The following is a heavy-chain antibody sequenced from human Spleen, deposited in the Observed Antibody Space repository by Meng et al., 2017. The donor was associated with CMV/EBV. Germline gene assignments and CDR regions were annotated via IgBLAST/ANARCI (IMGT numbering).Heavy chain of an antibody. CDR1: GGPVTTDSY. D-gene: IGHD6-13*01. CDR2: ISYSGFT. J-gene: IGHJ5*02. V-gene: IGHV4-30-4*08. CDR3: AREIAAGGYSWFDP. Sequence: VSGGPVTTDSYWSWIRRPPGKGLEWIGYISYSGFTYYNPSLKSRVIISDDTSKNQFSLNLNSVTAADTAVYYCAREIAAGGYSWFDPWGQGTLVTVSS.